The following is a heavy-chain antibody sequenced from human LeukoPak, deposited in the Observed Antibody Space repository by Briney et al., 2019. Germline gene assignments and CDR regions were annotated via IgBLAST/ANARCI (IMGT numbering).Heavy chain of an antibody. D-gene: IGHD2-2*01. CDR3: ATGYLGYCSSTSCYDAFDI. CDR1: GYSFTSYW. CDR2: IYPGDSDT. J-gene: IGHJ3*02. Sequence: GESLKISCKGSGYSFTSYWIGWVRQMPGKGLEWMGIIYPGDSDTRYSPSFQGQVTISADKSISTAYLQWSSLKASDTAMYYCATGYLGYCSSTSCYDAFDIWGQGTMVTVSS. V-gene: IGHV5-51*01.